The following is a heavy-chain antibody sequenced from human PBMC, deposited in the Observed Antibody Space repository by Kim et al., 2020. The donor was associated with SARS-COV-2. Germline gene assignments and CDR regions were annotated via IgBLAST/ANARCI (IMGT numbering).Heavy chain of an antibody. D-gene: IGHD6-19*01. Sequence: GGSLRLSCAASGFTFSSYAMHWVRQAPGKGLEWVAVIWYDGSNKYYADSVKGRFTISRDNSKNTLYLQMNSLRAEDTAVYYCAKGRIAVAGTGWFDPWGQGTLVTVSS. V-gene: IGHV3-33*06. CDR1: GFTFSSYA. J-gene: IGHJ5*02. CDR2: IWYDGSNK. CDR3: AKGRIAVAGTGWFDP.